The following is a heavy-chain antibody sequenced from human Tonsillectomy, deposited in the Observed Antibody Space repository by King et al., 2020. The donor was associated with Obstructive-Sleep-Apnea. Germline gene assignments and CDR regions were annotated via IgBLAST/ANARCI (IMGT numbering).Heavy chain of an antibody. V-gene: IGHV4-30-4*01. J-gene: IGHJ4*02. CDR1: GGSISVGDYY. CDR2: IYHSGST. Sequence: QLQESGPGLVKPSQTLSLTCTVSGGSISVGDYYWSWIRQPPGKDLEWSGYIYHSGSTYYNPSLKSRVTISVDTSKNQFSLKLTSVTAADTAVYYCARTTAVAGTVFDYWGQGTLVTVSS. D-gene: IGHD6-19*01. CDR3: ARTTAVAGTVFDY.